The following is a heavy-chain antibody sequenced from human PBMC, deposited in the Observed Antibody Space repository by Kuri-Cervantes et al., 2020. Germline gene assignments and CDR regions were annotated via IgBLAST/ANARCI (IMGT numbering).Heavy chain of an antibody. J-gene: IGHJ4*02. CDR2: INWNGGST. Sequence: GESLKISCAASGFNFDDYGMSWVRQAPGKGLEWVSGINWNGGSTGYADSVKGRFTISRDNAKNSLYLQMNSLRAEDTALYHCARLYCNNGVCFYYFDYWGQGTLVTVSS. V-gene: IGHV3-20*01. CDR3: ARLYCNNGVCFYYFDY. D-gene: IGHD2-8*01. CDR1: GFNFDDYG.